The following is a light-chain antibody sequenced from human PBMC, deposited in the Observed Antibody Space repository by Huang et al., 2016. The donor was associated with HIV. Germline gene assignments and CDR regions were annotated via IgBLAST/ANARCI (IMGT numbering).Light chain of an antibody. Sequence: DIQMTQSPSSLSASVGDRVTITCRATQSVTTYLNWYQQKPGKAPKLLIYGASSLQTGVPSRFSRSGSGTDFTLTISSLQPEDFATYYCQQSSSPPPTFGPGTKVDIK. CDR1: QSVTTY. CDR2: GAS. CDR3: QQSSSPPPT. J-gene: IGKJ3*01. V-gene: IGKV1-39*01.